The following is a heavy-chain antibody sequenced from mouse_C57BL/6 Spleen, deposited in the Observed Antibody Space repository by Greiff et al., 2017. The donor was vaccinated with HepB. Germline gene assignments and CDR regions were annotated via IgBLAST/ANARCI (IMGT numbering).Heavy chain of an antibody. CDR2: IHPNSGST. D-gene: IGHD3-1*01. Sequence: QVQLQQPGAELVKPGASVKLSCKASGYTFTSYWMHWVKQRPGQGLEWIGMIHPNSGSTNYNEKFKRKATLTVDKSSSTAYMQLSSLTSEDSAVYYCARSGDYYAMDYWGQGPSVTVSS. V-gene: IGHV1-64*01. CDR3: ARSGDYYAMDY. CDR1: GYTFTSYW. J-gene: IGHJ4*01.